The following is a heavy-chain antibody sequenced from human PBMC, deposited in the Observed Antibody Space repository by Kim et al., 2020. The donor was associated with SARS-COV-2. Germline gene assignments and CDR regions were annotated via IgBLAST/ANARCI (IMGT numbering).Heavy chain of an antibody. J-gene: IGHJ6*02. CDR2: ISSPSHI. CDR3: VRDRDTSSGGFYYYGMDV. Sequence: GGSLRLSCAASRFTFSSYSMNWVRQAPGKGLEWVSSISSPSHIYYADSVKGRFTISRDNAKNSLYLQMSSLRVDDTAVYYCVRDRDTSSGGFYYYGMDVWGQGTTVTVSS. V-gene: IGHV3-21*01. CDR1: RFTFSSYS. D-gene: IGHD2-2*01.